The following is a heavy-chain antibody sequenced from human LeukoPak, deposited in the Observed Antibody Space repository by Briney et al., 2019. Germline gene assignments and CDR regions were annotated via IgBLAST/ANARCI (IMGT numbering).Heavy chain of an antibody. CDR3: ARGGYKLLWY. CDR1: GFTFSTYW. CDR2: IKQDGSEK. J-gene: IGHJ4*02. Sequence: GGSLRLSCAPSGFTFSTYWMSCVRQAPGTGLEWVASIKQDGSEKSYVDSVKGRFTISRDNAKNPLYLQMNSLRAEDTAVYYCARGGYKLLWYWGQGTLVTVSS. V-gene: IGHV3-7*04. D-gene: IGHD2-2*01.